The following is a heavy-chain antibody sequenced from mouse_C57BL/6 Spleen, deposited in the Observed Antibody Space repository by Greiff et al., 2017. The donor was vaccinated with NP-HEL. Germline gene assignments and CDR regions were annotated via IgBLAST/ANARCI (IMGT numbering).Heavy chain of an antibody. J-gene: IGHJ4*01. D-gene: IGHD1-1*01. CDR3: ARALPGAMDY. CDR2: IYPSDSET. V-gene: IGHV1-61*01. Sequence: QVQLQQPGAELVRPGSSVKLSCKASGYTFTSYWMDWEKQRPGQGLEWIGNIYPSDSETHYNQKFKDKATLTVDKSSSTAYMQLSSLTSEDSAVYYCARALPGAMDYWGQGTSVTVSS. CDR1: GYTFTSYW.